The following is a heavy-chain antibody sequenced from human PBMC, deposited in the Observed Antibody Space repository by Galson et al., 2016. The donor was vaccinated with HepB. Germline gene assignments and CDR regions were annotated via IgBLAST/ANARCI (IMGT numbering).Heavy chain of an antibody. J-gene: IGHJ4*02. CDR3: ARHLPVILMVYGAPFDY. V-gene: IGHV4-39*01. Sequence: SETLSLTCTVSGGSIDGINYYWGWIRQSPAKGLEFIGTILHDGSTYYNPSLKSRVIISVDSSKNQFSLQLSSVTAADTAVYYCARHLPVILMVYGAPFDYWGQGTLVTVSS. CDR1: GGSIDGINYY. CDR2: ILHDGST. D-gene: IGHD2-8*01.